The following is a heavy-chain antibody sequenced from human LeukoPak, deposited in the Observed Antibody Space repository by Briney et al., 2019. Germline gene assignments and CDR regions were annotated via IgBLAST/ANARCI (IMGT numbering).Heavy chain of an antibody. D-gene: IGHD3-16*01. CDR3: AKGGTLNYFDY. CDR1: GFTFSTYD. CDR2: ISGSGGST. J-gene: IGHJ4*02. V-gene: IGHV3-23*01. Sequence: PGGSLRLSCTASGFTFSTYDMSWVRQAPGKGLEWVSAISGSGGSTYYADSVKGRFTISRDNSKNTLYLQMNSLRAEDTAVYYCAKGGTLNYFDYWGQGTLVTVSS.